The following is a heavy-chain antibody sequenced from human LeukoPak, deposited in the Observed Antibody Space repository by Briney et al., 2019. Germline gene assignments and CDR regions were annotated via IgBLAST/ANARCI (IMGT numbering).Heavy chain of an antibody. V-gene: IGHV4-59*08. J-gene: IGHJ6*02. CDR2: IYYSGST. Sequence: SETLSLTCTVSGGSISSYYWSWIRQPPGKGLEWIGYIYYSGSTNYNPSLKSRVTISVDTSKNQFSLKLSSVTAADTAVYYCASSMVRGVIGGRYYYYYGMDVWGQGTTVTVSS. CDR3: ASSMVRGVIGGRYYYYYGMDV. D-gene: IGHD3-10*01. CDR1: GGSISSYY.